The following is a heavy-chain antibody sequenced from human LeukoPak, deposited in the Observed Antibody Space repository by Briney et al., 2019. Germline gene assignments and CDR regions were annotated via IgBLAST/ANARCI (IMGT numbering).Heavy chain of an antibody. V-gene: IGHV1-2*02. CDR1: GYTFTGYY. D-gene: IGHD3-16*02. J-gene: IGHJ3*02. Sequence: ASVKVSCKASGYTFTGYYMHWVRQAPGQGLEWMGWINPNSGGTNYAQKFQGRVTMTRDTSISTAYMELSRLRSDDTAVYYCARAGSKSNRSHLFVGAFDIWGQGTMVTVSS. CDR2: INPNSGGT. CDR3: ARAGSKSNRSHLFVGAFDI.